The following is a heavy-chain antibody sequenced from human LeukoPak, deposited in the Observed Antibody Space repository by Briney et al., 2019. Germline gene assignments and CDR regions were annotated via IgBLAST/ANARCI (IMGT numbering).Heavy chain of an antibody. J-gene: IGHJ5*02. CDR3: ARGISRIGFDP. CDR1: GFTFSSYS. V-gene: IGHV3-48*01. Sequence: PGGSLRLSCAASGFTFSSYSMNWVRQAPGKGLEWVSYISSSSSTIYYADSVKGRFTISRDNAKNSLYLQMNSLRAEYTAVYYCARGISRIGFDPWGQGTLVTVAS. CDR2: ISSSSSTI. D-gene: IGHD3-3*02.